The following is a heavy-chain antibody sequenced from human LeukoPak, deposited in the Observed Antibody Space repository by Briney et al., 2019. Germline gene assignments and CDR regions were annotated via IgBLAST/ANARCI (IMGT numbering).Heavy chain of an antibody. CDR2: IYYSGTT. V-gene: IGHV4-59*01. CDR3: ARLRLVEDYGTYFDY. D-gene: IGHD4/OR15-4a*01. Sequence: SETLSLTCTVSGGSISSYYWSWIRQPPGKGLEWIGYIYYSGTTTYNPSLKSRVTISLDTSKNQFSLKLSSVTAADTAVYYCARLRLVEDYGTYFDYWGQGTLVTVSS. CDR1: GGSISSYY. J-gene: IGHJ4*02.